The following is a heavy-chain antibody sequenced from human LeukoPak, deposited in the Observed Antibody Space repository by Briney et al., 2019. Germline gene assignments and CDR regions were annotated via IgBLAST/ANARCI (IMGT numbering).Heavy chain of an antibody. Sequence: GGSLRLSCTVSGFIFSSHWMHWVRQAPGKGLEWVANIKEDGSEKYYVDSVRGRFIISRDNAKNSLYLQMNSLRGEDTAVYYCARGPSFGAYWGQGTLVTVSS. J-gene: IGHJ4*02. CDR2: IKEDGSEK. D-gene: IGHD3-16*01. CDR1: GFIFSSHW. V-gene: IGHV3-7*03. CDR3: ARGPSFGAY.